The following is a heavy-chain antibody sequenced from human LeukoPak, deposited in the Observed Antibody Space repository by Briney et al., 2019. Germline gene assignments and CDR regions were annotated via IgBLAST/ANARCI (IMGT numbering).Heavy chain of an antibody. D-gene: IGHD3-22*01. V-gene: IGHV3-23*01. CDR3: AKDRGRYYDSSGYYWGYYFDS. CDR2: ISGSGGGT. CDR1: GFTFSTYA. Sequence: SGGSLRLSCAASGFTFSTYAVNWVRQAPGKGLEWVSTISGSGGGTYYADSVKGRFTISRDNSKNTLYLQMSSLRAEDTAVYYCAKDRGRYYDSSGYYWGYYFDSWGQGILVTAST. J-gene: IGHJ4*02.